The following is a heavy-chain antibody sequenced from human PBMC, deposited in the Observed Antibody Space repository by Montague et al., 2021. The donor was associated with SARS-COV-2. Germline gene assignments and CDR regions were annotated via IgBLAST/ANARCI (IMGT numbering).Heavy chain of an antibody. CDR3: AKCLRFSGFDGNYFDS. CDR2: VSGDGDST. V-gene: IGHV3-23*01. CDR1: GFYFNDYG. Sequence: SMRLSCSVSGFYFNDYGMSWVRQAPGKGLDWVSAVSGDGDSTYYXDSVKGRFTISRDNSKNTLYLQMNSLRAKDTAVYYCAKCLRFSGFDGNYFDSWGQGTLVTVSS. D-gene: IGHD5-12*01. J-gene: IGHJ4*02.